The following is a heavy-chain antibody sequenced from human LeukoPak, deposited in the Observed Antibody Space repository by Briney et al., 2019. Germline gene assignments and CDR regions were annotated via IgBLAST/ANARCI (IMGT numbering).Heavy chain of an antibody. Sequence: GGSLRLSCAASGFNFSIYAMSWVRQASGRGLQWVSGISASGATTYYADSLKGRFTVSRDISKNTLYLQMNSLRAEDTAIYYCAKVRKGVGAFDLWGQGTMVTVSS. CDR3: AKVRKGVGAFDL. CDR1: GFNFSIYA. J-gene: IGHJ3*01. CDR2: ISASGATT. D-gene: IGHD3-16*01. V-gene: IGHV3-23*01.